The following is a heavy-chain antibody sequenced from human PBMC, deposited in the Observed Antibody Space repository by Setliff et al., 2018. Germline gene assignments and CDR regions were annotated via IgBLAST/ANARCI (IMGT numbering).Heavy chain of an antibody. CDR2: ISSSSSTI. Sequence: GGSLRLSCAASGFTFSSYSMNWVRQAPGKGLKWVSYISSSSSTIYYADSVKGRFTISRDNAKNSLYLQMNSLRAEDTAVYYCARDRGSGSYFLRYFDYWGQGTLVTVSS. CDR1: GFTFSSYS. J-gene: IGHJ4*02. CDR3: ARDRGSGSYFLRYFDY. D-gene: IGHD1-26*01. V-gene: IGHV3-48*01.